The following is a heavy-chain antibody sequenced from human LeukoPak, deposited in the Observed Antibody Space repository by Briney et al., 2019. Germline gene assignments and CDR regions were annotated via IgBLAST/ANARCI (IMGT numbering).Heavy chain of an antibody. J-gene: IGHJ4*02. V-gene: IGHV4-59*01. CDR1: GGSLSGYY. Sequence: SETLSLTCTVSGGSLSGYYWSWIRQPPGKGLEWVGYIYYRGSTNYNPSLKSRVTISVDTSKNQFSLKLSSVTAAGTAVYYCARADYDSSAYYYNFDYWGQGTLVTVSS. CDR3: ARADYDSSAYYYNFDY. D-gene: IGHD3-22*01. CDR2: IYYRGST.